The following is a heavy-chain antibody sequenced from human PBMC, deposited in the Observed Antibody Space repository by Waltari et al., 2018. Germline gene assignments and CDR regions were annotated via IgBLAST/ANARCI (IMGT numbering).Heavy chain of an antibody. CDR2: IYSSGST. V-gene: IGHV4-39*01. CDR1: GGSICSISYY. Sequence: QLQLQESGPGLVKPSETLSLTCTVSGGSICSISYYWGWVRQPPGRGLEWIGSIYSSGSTYYNPSLKSRVTISVDTSKNQFSLKLSSVTAADTAVYYCARRGIAAAGHYYYYYMDVWGKGTTVTVSS. CDR3: ARRGIAAAGHYYYYYMDV. J-gene: IGHJ6*03. D-gene: IGHD6-13*01.